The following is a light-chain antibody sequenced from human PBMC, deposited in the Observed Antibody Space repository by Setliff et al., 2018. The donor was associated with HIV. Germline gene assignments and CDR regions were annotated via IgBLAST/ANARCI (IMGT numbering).Light chain of an antibody. V-gene: IGLV2-14*03. J-gene: IGLJ1*01. CDR2: DVG. CDR3: CSYTTYSTYV. CDR1: SSDVGGYNY. Sequence: QSALTQPASVSGSPGQAITISCTGTSSDVGGYNYVSWFQQHPGKAPKLMIYDVGNRPAGVSDRFSGSKSGNTASLTISGLQPEDETDYYCCSYTTYSTYVFGTGTKVTVL.